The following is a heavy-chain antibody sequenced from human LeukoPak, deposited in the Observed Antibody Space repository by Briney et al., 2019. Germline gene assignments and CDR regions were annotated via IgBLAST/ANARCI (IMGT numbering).Heavy chain of an antibody. V-gene: IGHV3-33*01. D-gene: IGHD2-15*01. CDR2: IWYDGSKR. J-gene: IGHJ4*02. CDR3: ARDPASSFDY. Sequence: PGGSLRLSCAASGFTFSSHGMHWVRQAPGKGLEGVAVIWYDGSKRYYADSVKGRFTISRDDSKNTLYLQMNSLRDEDTAIYYCARDPASSFDYWGQGTLVTVSS. CDR1: GFTFSSHG.